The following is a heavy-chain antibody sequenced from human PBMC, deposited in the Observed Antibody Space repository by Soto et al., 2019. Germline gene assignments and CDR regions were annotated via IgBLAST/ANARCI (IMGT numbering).Heavy chain of an antibody. CDR1: GGSISSGGYY. D-gene: IGHD1-26*01. V-gene: IGHV4-31*03. CDR3: ARDRGVGNWSDP. CDR2: IYFSGTT. Sequence: QVQLQESGPGLVKPSQTLSLTCTVSGGSISSGGYYWSWIRQYPGKGLYWIGYIYFSGTTYYNPSLKRRVTIQLDTSKNQFSLKLSSVTAADTAVYYCARDRGVGNWSDPWGQGTLVTVSS. J-gene: IGHJ5*02.